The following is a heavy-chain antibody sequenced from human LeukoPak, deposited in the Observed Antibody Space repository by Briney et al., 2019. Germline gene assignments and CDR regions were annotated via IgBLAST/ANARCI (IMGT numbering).Heavy chain of an antibody. D-gene: IGHD3-3*01. CDR3: ASSITIFGVFIIRGY. CDR2: INHSGST. Sequence: PSETLSLTCAVYGGTFSGYYWSWIRQPPGKGLEWIGEINHSGSTKYNPALKSRVTITVDTSKNQFSLKLSSVTAADTAVYYCASSITIFGVFIIRGYWGQGTLVTVSS. J-gene: IGHJ4*02. V-gene: IGHV4-34*01. CDR1: GGTFSGYY.